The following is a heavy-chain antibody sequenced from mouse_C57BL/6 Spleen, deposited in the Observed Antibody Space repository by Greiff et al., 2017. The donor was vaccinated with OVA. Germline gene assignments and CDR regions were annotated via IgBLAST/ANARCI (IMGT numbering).Heavy chain of an antibody. CDR2: INPNNGGT. CDR3: ARAPYYYGSSYGAMDY. D-gene: IGHD1-1*01. CDR1: GYTFTDYN. J-gene: IGHJ4*01. Sequence: VQLKESGPELVKPGASVKIPCKASGYTFTDYNMDWVKQSHGKSLEWIGDINPNNGGTIYNQKFKGKATLTVDKSSSTAYMELRSLTSEDTAVYYCARAPYYYGSSYGAMDYWGQGTSVTVSS. V-gene: IGHV1-18*01.